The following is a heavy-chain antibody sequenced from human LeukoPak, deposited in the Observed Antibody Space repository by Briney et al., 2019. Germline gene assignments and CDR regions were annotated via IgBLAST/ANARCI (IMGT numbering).Heavy chain of an antibody. J-gene: IGHJ4*02. CDR2: ISSSGSTI. Sequence: PGGSLRLSCAASGFTFSSYEMNWVRQAPGKGLEWVSYISSSGSTIYYADSVKGRFTISRDNAKNSLYLQMNSLRAEDTAVYYCARDRSLYYDSSDHNFDYWGQGTLVTVSS. CDR1: GFTFSSYE. D-gene: IGHD3-22*01. V-gene: IGHV3-48*03. CDR3: ARDRSLYYDSSDHNFDY.